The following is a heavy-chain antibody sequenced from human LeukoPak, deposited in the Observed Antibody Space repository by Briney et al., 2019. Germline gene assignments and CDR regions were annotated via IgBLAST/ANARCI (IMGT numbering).Heavy chain of an antibody. CDR2: IYSGVPT. CDR3: VQTTGWPGFDY. CDR1: GVSINRFY. V-gene: IGHV4-4*09. Sequence: SETLSLTCTTSGVSINRFYWSWVRQPPGKGLEWIGNIYSGVPTYFNPSLKSRVTISVDTSKNQFSLNLTSVTAADTAMYYCVQTTGWPGFDYWGQGILLTVSS. D-gene: IGHD1-1*01. J-gene: IGHJ4*02.